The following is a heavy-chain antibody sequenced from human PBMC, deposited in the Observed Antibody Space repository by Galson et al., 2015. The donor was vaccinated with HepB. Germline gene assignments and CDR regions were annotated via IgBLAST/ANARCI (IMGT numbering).Heavy chain of an antibody. J-gene: IGHJ5*02. CDR3: ARALISGGSCYWCSNWFDP. CDR1: GYTFTSYG. Sequence: SVKVSCKASGYTFTSYGISWVRQAPGQGLEWMGWISAYNGNTNYAQKFQGRVTMTTDTSTSTAYMELRSLRSDDTAVYYCARALISGGSCYWCSNWFDPWGQGTLVTVSS. V-gene: IGHV1-18*04. CDR2: ISAYNGNT. D-gene: IGHD2-15*01.